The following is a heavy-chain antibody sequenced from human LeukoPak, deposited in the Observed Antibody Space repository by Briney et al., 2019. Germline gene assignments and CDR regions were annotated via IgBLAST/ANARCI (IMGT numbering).Heavy chain of an antibody. CDR3: AKRDNVYYYYGMDV. V-gene: IGHV1-69*06. J-gene: IGHJ6*04. CDR1: GGTFSSYA. Sequence: SVKVSCKASGGTFSSYAISWVRQAPGQGLEWMGGIIPIFGTANYAQKFQGRVTITADKSTSTAYIELSSLRSEDTAVYYCAKRDNVYYYYGMDVWGKGTTVTVSS. CDR2: IIPIFGTA. D-gene: IGHD1-14*01.